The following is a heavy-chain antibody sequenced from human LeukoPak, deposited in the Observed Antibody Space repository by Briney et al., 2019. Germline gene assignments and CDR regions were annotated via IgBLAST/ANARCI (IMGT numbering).Heavy chain of an antibody. V-gene: IGHV1-69*10. CDR2: ITPLLGKT. J-gene: IGHJ4*02. CDR3: ARTEALSGTALAH. Sequence: SVKVSCKASGGGFSSYLFTWVRQARGQGLEWMGGITPLLGKTSNAERFQGRVTITADEATRTVYMELSSLRCEDTAVYYCARTEALSGTALAHWGQGTLVAVSS. D-gene: IGHD1-7*01. CDR1: GGGFSSYL.